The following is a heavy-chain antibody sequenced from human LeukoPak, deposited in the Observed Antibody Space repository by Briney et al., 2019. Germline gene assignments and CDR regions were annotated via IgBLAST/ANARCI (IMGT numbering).Heavy chain of an antibody. CDR2: IYYSGST. CDR3: ARRRTTVTTYYYYYGMDV. CDR1: GGSISSYY. Sequence: SETLSLTCTVSGGSISSYYWSWIRQPPGRGLEWIGYIYYSGSTNYNPSLKSRVTISVDTSKNQFSLKLSSVTAADTAVYYCARRRTTVTTYYYYYGMDVWGQGTTVTVSS. D-gene: IGHD4-17*01. V-gene: IGHV4-59*08. J-gene: IGHJ6*02.